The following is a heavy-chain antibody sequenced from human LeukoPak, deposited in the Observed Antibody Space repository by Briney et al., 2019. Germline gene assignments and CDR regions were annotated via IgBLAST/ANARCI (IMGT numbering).Heavy chain of an antibody. CDR2: IYYSGST. V-gene: IGHV4-59*12. CDR3: ARYYDFWSGTKENWFDP. J-gene: IGHJ5*02. Sequence: SETLSLTCTVSGGSISSYYWSWIRQPPGKGLEWIGYIYYSGSTYYNPSLKSRVTISVDRSKNQFSLKLSSVTAADTAVYYCARYYDFWSGTKENWFDPWGQGTLVTVSS. CDR1: GGSISSYY. D-gene: IGHD3-3*01.